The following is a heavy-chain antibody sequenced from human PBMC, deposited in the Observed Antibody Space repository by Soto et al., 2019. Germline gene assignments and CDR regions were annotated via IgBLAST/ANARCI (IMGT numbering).Heavy chain of an antibody. V-gene: IGHV4-31*03. CDR3: ARVGDIAPRREAPEYLDY. J-gene: IGHJ4*02. CDR2: IYYSGST. CDR1: GGSISSDGYY. Sequence: SETLSLTCTVSGGSISSDGYYWSWIRQHPGKGLEWIGYIYYSGSTYYNPSLKSRVTISVDTSKNQFSLKLSSVTAADTAVYYRARVGDIAPRREAPEYLDYWGKGTQVTVSS. D-gene: IGHD6-6*01.